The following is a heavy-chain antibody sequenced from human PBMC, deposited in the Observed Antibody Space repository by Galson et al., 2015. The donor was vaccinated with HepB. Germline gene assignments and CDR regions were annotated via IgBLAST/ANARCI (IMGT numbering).Heavy chain of an antibody. CDR2: ISGSGGST. J-gene: IGHJ4*02. CDR3: AKLSSGWLYYFDY. CDR1: GFTFSSYA. Sequence: SLRVSCAASGFTFSSYAMSWVRQAPGKGLEWVSAISGSGGSTYYADSVKGRFTISRDNSKNTLYLQMNSLRAEDTAVYYCAKLSSGWLYYFDYWGQGTLVTVSS. V-gene: IGHV3-23*01. D-gene: IGHD6-19*01.